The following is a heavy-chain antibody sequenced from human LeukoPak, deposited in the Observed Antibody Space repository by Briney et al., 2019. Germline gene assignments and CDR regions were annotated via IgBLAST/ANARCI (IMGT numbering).Heavy chain of an antibody. CDR1: GFTFSSYW. CDR2: IKQDGSEK. CDR3: ARDQLVGVVVVPAPYINYYYYYYMDV. D-gene: IGHD2-2*01. Sequence: GGSLRLSCAASGFTFSSYWMSWVRQAPGKGLEWVANIKQDGSEKYYVDSVKGRFTISRDNAKNSLYLQMNSMRAEDTAVYYCARDQLVGVVVVPAPYINYYYYYYMDVWGKGTTVTVSS. V-gene: IGHV3-7*01. J-gene: IGHJ6*03.